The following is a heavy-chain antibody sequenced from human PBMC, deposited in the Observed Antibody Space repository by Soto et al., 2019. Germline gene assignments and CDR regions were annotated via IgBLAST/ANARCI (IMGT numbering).Heavy chain of an antibody. CDR2: IYYSGST. D-gene: IGHD3-3*01. J-gene: IGHJ6*02. CDR3: ARDLVGIFGVVISYGMDV. CDR1: GGSISSGDYY. V-gene: IGHV4-30-4*01. Sequence: PSETLSLTCTVSGGSISSGDYYWSWIRQPPGKGLEWIGYIYYSGSTYYNPSLKSRVTISVDTSKNQFSLKLSSVTAADTAVYYCARDLVGIFGVVISYGMDVWGQGTTVTVSS.